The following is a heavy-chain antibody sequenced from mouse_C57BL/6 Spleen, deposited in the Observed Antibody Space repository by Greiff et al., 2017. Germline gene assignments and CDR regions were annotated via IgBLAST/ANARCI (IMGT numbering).Heavy chain of an antibody. D-gene: IGHD1-1*01. V-gene: IGHV5-4*01. CDR3: AREDSYGSSSHFDY. CDR1: GFTFSSYA. CDR2: ISDGGSYT. J-gene: IGHJ2*01. Sequence: EVQLVESGGGLVKPGGSLKLSCAASGFTFSSYAMSWVRQTPEKRLEWVATISDGGSYTYYPDNVKGLFTISRDNAKNNLYLQMSHLKSEDTAMYYCAREDSYGSSSHFDYWGQGTTLTVSS.